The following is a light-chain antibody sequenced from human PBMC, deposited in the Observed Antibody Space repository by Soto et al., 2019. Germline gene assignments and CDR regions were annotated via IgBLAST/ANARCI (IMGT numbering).Light chain of an antibody. CDR1: QYVTSNY. CDR3: HQYGDFPLT. Sequence: EIVLTQSPGTLSLSPGERATLSCRASQYVTSNYLAWYQQKPGQAPRLLMYTASSSATGIPDRLSGSESGTDFTLTISRLEPEDSAVYYCHQYGDFPLTFGGGTKVEIK. J-gene: IGKJ4*01. CDR2: TAS. V-gene: IGKV3-20*01.